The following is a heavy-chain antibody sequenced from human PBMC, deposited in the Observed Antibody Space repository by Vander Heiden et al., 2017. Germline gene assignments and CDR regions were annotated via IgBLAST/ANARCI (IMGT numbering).Heavy chain of an antibody. Sequence: EVQLVESGGGLVQPGRSLRLSCAASGFIFGDYAMHWVRQAAGKGLEWVSGISWNSGSIGYADSVKGRFTISRDNAKNSLYLQMNSLRAEDTALYYCAKESHYDFWSGYPDGWGQGTLVTVSS. D-gene: IGHD3-3*01. CDR1: GFIFGDYA. J-gene: IGHJ4*02. V-gene: IGHV3-9*01. CDR2: ISWNSGSI. CDR3: AKESHYDFWSGYPDG.